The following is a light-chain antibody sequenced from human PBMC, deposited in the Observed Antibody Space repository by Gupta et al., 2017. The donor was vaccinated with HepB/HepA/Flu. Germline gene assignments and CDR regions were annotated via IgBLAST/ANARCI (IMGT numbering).Light chain of an antibody. CDR1: SLRSYY. J-gene: IGLJ2*01. CDR3: NSRDSSGNHLVV. Sequence: SSELTQAPAVSVALGKTVRITCQGDSLRSYYASWYQQKPGQAPVLVIYGKNNRPSGIPDRFSGPSSGNTASLTITGAQAEDEADYYCNSRDSSGNHLVVFGGGTKLTVL. V-gene: IGLV3-19*01. CDR2: GKN.